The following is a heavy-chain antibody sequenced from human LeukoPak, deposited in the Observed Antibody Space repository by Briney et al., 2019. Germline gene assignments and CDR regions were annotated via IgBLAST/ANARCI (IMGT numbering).Heavy chain of an antibody. V-gene: IGHV1-69*05. J-gene: IGHJ4*02. D-gene: IGHD1-26*01. CDR1: GGTFSSYA. CDR3: ARANSGSYYGTGY. CDR2: IIPIFGTA. Sequence: ASVKVSCKASGGTFSSYAISRVRQAPGQGLEWMGGIIPIFGTANYAQKFQGRVTITTDESTSTAYMELSSLRSEDTAVYYCARANSGSYYGTGYWGQGTLVTVSS.